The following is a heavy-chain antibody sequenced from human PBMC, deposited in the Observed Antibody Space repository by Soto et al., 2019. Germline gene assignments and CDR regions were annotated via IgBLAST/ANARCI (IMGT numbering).Heavy chain of an antibody. J-gene: IGHJ4*02. CDR2: VRSVGTD. Sequence: KSGGSLRLSCAASGFTLTDYNMNWIRQVPGKGLEWVSYVRSVGTDRYADSVKGRFAISRDHAKNSLYLEMNSLRVEDSAVYFCARVVGITLTGPLDFWGQGTLVTVSS. CDR1: GFTLTDYN. V-gene: IGHV3-11*06. D-gene: IGHD3-9*01. CDR3: ARVVGITLTGPLDF.